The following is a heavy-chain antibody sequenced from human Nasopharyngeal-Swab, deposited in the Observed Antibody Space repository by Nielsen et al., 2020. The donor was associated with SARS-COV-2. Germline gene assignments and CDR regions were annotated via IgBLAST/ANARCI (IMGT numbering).Heavy chain of an antibody. CDR2: ISAYNGNT. D-gene: IGHD6-6*01. V-gene: IGHV1-18*01. Sequence: WVRQAPGQGLAWLGWISAYNGNTNYAQKLQGRVTMTTDTSTSTAYMELRSLRSDDTAVYYCARDGYSSSSVYYYYYYGMDVWGQGTTVTASS. J-gene: IGHJ6*02. CDR3: ARDGYSSSSVYYYYYYGMDV.